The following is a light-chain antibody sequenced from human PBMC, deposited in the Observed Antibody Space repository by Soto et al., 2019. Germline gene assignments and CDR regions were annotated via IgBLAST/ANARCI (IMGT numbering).Light chain of an antibody. Sequence: EIVLTQSPGTLSLSPGERATLSCRTSQSVSSSYLAWYQQKPGQAPRLLIYGASSRATSIPDRFSGSGSGTDFTLTISRLEPEDFAVYYCQQYGRSWWTFGQGNKVDIK. J-gene: IGKJ1*01. CDR2: GAS. CDR3: QQYGRSWWT. V-gene: IGKV3-20*01. CDR1: QSVSSSY.